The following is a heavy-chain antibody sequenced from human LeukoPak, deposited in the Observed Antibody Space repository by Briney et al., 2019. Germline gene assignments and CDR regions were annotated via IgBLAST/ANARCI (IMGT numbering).Heavy chain of an antibody. V-gene: IGHV3-9*01. J-gene: IGHJ3*02. CDR1: GFTFDDYA. Sequence: GGSLRLSCAASGFTFDDYAMHWVRQAPGKGLEWVSGISWNSGSIGYADSVKGRFTISRDNSKNTLYLQMNSLRAEDTAVYYCAKGSVGILRDGHDAFDIWGQGTMVTVSS. CDR3: AKGSVGILRDGHDAFDI. CDR2: ISWNSGSI. D-gene: IGHD5-24*01.